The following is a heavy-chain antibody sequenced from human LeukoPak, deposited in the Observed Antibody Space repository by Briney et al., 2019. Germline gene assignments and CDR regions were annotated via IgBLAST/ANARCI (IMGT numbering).Heavy chain of an antibody. J-gene: IGHJ4*02. CDR2: IWYDGSDE. CDR3: ARDNADASGIDDY. Sequence: GGSLRLSCSASGFTFSTYAMSWVRQAPGKGLEWVAVIWYDGSDEYYADSVKGRFTISRDNSKNTLYLQMNSLRAEDTAVYYCARDNADASGIDDYWGQGTLVTVSS. CDR1: GFTFSTYA. V-gene: IGHV3-33*08. D-gene: IGHD3-10*01.